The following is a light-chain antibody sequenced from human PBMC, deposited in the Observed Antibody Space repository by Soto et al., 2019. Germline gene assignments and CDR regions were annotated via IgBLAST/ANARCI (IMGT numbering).Light chain of an antibody. Sequence: EIVMTQSPATLSVSPGERVTLSCRASQSVTRNLAWYQHTPGQSPRLLISAASPGATGLPSRFSGSGSGTDFTLTISSLQSEDAAVYYCQQYHHWPVTFGGGTKVEIK. CDR2: AAS. J-gene: IGKJ4*01. V-gene: IGKV3-15*01. CDR3: QQYHHWPVT. CDR1: QSVTRN.